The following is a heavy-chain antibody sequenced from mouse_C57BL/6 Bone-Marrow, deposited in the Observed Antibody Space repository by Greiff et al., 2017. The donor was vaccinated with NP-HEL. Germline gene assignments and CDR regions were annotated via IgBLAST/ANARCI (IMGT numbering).Heavy chain of an antibody. CDR2: INPSSGYT. Sequence: QVQLQQPGAELARPGASVKMSCKASGYTFTSYTMHWVKQRPGQGLEWIGYINPSSGYTKYNQKFKDKATLTADKSSSTAYMQLSSLTSEDSAVYYCARDGPTGGGFAYWGQGTLVTVSA. D-gene: IGHD2-3*01. CDR1: GYTFTSYT. CDR3: ARDGPTGGGFAY. V-gene: IGHV1-4*01. J-gene: IGHJ3*01.